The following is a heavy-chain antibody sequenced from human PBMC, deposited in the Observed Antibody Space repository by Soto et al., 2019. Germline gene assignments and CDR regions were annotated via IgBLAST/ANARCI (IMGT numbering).Heavy chain of an antibody. CDR3: AREESRWIQLWLRAFDI. CDR2: LNNSGGST. J-gene: IGHJ3*02. V-gene: IGHV1-46*01. CDR1: GYPFTSYY. D-gene: IGHD5-18*01. Sequence: ASVKVSCTASGYPFTSYYMHWVRQAPAQGLEWMGILNNSGGSTSYAQKLQGRVTMTRDTSTSTVYMELSSLRAEDTAVYYCAREESRWIQLWLRAFDIWGQGTMVTVSS.